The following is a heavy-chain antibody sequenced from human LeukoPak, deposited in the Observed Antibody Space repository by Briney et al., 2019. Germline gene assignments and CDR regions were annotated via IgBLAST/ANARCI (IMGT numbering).Heavy chain of an antibody. J-gene: IGHJ6*04. D-gene: IGHD3-10*01. CDR2: INHSGST. V-gene: IGHV4-34*01. CDR3: ARSVRGYYYGSGTNYGMDV. Sequence: SETLSLTCAVYGGSFSGYYWSWIRQPPGKGPEWIGEINHSGSTNYNPSLKSRVTISVDTSKNQFSLKLNSVTAADTAVYYCARSVRGYYYGSGTNYGMDVWGKGTTVTVSS. CDR1: GGSFSGYY.